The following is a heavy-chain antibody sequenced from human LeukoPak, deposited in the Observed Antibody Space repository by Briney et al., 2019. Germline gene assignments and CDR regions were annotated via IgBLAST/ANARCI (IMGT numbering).Heavy chain of an antibody. J-gene: IGHJ4*02. V-gene: IGHV4-59*01. D-gene: IGHD6-19*01. CDR1: GGSISSYY. CDR3: ARGRRYSSGWPHFDY. Sequence: PSETLSLTCTVSGGSISSYYWSWIRQPPGKGLEWIGYIYYSGSTNYNPSLKSRVTISVDTSKNQFSLKLSSVTAADTAVYHCARGRRYSSGWPHFDYWGQGTLVTVSS. CDR2: IYYSGST.